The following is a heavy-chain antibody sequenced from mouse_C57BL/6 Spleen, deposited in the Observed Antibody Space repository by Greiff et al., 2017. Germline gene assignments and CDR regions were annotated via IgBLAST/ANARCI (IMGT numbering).Heavy chain of an antibody. CDR2: INPNNGGT. CDR3: ARPYYDYDVAWFAY. Sequence: VQLQQSGPELVKPGASVKISCKASGYTFTDYYMNWVKQSHGKSLEWIGDINPNNGGTSYNQKFKGKATLTVDKSSSTAYMELRSLTSEDSAVYYCARPYYDYDVAWFAYWGQGTLVTVSA. J-gene: IGHJ3*01. CDR1: GYTFTDYY. D-gene: IGHD2-4*01. V-gene: IGHV1-26*01.